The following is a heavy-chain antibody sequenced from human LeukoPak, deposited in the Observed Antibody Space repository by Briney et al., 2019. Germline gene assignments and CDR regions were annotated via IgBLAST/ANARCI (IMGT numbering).Heavy chain of an antibody. D-gene: IGHD3-9*01. V-gene: IGHV4-34*01. J-gene: IGHJ4*02. CDR1: GFTFSSYA. Sequence: GSLRLSCAASGFTFSSYAMSWIRQPPGKGLEWIGEINRSGSTNYNPSLKSRVTISVDTSKNQFSLKLSSVTAADTAVYYCARGPVLRYFDWLLPIDYWGQGTLVTVSS. CDR2: INRSGST. CDR3: ARGPVLRYFDWLLPIDY.